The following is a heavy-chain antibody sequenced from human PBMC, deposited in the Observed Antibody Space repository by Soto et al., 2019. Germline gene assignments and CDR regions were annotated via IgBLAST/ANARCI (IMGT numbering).Heavy chain of an antibody. V-gene: IGHV3-7*01. CDR3: ARDYDGTVTTVYYYMDV. CDR2: IKQDGSEK. Sequence: GGSLRLSCAASGFTFSSYWMSWVRQAPGKGLEWVANIKQDGSEKYYVDSVKGRFTISRDSAKNSLYLQMNSLRAEDTAVYYCARDYDGTVTTVYYYMDVWGKGTTVTVSS. J-gene: IGHJ6*03. CDR1: GFTFSSYW. D-gene: IGHD4-17*01.